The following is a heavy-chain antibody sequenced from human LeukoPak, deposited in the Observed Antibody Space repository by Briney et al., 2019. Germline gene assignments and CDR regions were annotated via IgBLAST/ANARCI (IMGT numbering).Heavy chain of an antibody. CDR3: ARDMDFWTGGLYYYYMDV. J-gene: IGHJ6*03. D-gene: IGHD3/OR15-3a*01. CDR2: ISSSSSYI. V-gene: IGHV3-21*01. Sequence: PGGSLRLSCAASGFTFSSYSMNWVRQAPGKGLEWVSSISSSSSYIYYADSVKGRFTISRDNAKNSLYLQMNSLRAEDTAVYYCARDMDFWTGGLYYYYMDVWGKATTVTVSS. CDR1: GFTFSSYS.